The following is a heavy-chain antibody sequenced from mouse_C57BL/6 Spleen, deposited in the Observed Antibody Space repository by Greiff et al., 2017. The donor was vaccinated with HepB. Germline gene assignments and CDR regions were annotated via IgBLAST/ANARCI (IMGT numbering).Heavy chain of an antibody. V-gene: IGHV5-17*01. CDR3: SRQGGTT. D-gene: IGHD1-1*01. J-gene: IGHJ4*01. CDR1: GFTFSDYG. CDR2: ISSGSSTI. Sequence: EVQGVESGGGLVKPGGSLKLSCAASGFTFSDYGMHWVRQAPEKGLEWVAYISSGSSTIYYADTVTGRFTISRDNAKNTLFLQMTSLRSEDTAMYYCSRQGGTTWGQGTSVTVSS.